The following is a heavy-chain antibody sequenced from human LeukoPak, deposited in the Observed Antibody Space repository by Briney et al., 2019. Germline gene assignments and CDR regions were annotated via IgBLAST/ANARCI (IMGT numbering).Heavy chain of an antibody. V-gene: IGHV3-30*04. D-gene: IGHD6-13*01. Sequence: GGSLRLSCAASGFTFSSYAMHWVRQAPGKGLEWVAVISYDGSNKYYADSVKGRFTISRDNSKNTLYLRMNSLRAEDTAVYYCRTGYSSSWYQSGYYYYMDVWGKGTTVTVSS. J-gene: IGHJ6*03. CDR1: GFTFSSYA. CDR3: RTGYSSSWYQSGYYYYMDV. CDR2: ISYDGSNK.